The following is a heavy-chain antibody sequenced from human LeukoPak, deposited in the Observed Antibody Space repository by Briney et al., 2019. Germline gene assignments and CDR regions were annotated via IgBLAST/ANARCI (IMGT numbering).Heavy chain of an antibody. J-gene: IGHJ3*02. CDR1: GFTFSSYN. Sequence: GGSLRLSCAASGFTFSSYNMNWVRQAPGKGLEWVSSISSSSSYVYYADSVKGRFTISRDNAKNSLYLQMNSLRAEDTAVYYCARDQFGYYYDSSGYYKVTGDAFDIWGQGTMVTVSS. D-gene: IGHD3-22*01. V-gene: IGHV3-21*01. CDR2: ISSSSSYV. CDR3: ARDQFGYYYDSSGYYKVTGDAFDI.